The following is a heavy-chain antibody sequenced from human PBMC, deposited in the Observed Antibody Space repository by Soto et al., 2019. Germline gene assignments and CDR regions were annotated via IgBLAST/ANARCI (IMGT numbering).Heavy chain of an antibody. CDR1: GFTFSSYG. J-gene: IGHJ4*02. V-gene: IGHV3-33*01. CDR2: IWYDGSNK. CDR3: ARIPKPYYYDSSGYTDY. Sequence: QVQLVESGGGVVQPGRSLRLSCAASGFTFSSYGMHWVRQAPGKGLEWVAVIWYDGSNKYYADSVKGRFTISRDNSKNTLYLQMNSLRAEDTAVYYCARIPKPYYYDSSGYTDYWGQGTLVTVSS. D-gene: IGHD3-22*01.